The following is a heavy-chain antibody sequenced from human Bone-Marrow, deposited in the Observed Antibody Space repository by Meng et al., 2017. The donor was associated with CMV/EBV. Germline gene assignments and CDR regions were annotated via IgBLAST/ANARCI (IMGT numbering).Heavy chain of an antibody. CDR3: ARHTGFTSGWLDF. CDR1: GFTFTGSY. D-gene: IGHD6-19*01. J-gene: IGHJ5*01. V-gene: IGHV1-2*02. CDR2: INPNSSGT. Sequence: ASVKVSCKASGFTFTGSYMYWVRQAPGQGLEWMGWINPNSSGTNYAQKFEGRVTMTRDTSISTAYMELSSLRSDDTAVYYCARHTGFTSGWLDFWGQGTRVTVS.